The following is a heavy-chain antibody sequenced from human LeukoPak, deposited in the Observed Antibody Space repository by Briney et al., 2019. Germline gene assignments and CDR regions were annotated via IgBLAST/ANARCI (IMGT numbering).Heavy chain of an antibody. CDR2: IYYSGST. D-gene: IGHD1-1*01. CDR3: ARRYSGNWFDP. CDR1: GGSISSGGYY. J-gene: IGHJ5*02. Sequence: PSETLSPTCTVSGGSISSGGYYWSWIRQPPGKGLEWIGSIYYSGSTYYNPSLKSRVTISVDTSKNQFSLKLSSVTAADTAVYYCARRYSGNWFDPWGQGTLVTVSS. V-gene: IGHV4-39*07.